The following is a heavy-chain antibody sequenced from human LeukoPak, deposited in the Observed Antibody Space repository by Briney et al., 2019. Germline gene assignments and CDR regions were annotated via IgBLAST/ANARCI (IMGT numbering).Heavy chain of an antibody. CDR3: ARYVTGAFDI. J-gene: IGHJ3*02. CDR1: GDSVSSNSAT. V-gene: IGHV6-1*01. Sequence: SQTLSLTCAISGDSVSSNSATWNWIRQSPSRGLEWLGRTFYRSKWYNEYAVSVKSRIIVNPDTSTNHFSLQLNFVTPEDTAVYYCARYVTGAFDIWGLGTIVTVSS. CDR2: TFYRSKWYN. D-gene: IGHD2-21*02.